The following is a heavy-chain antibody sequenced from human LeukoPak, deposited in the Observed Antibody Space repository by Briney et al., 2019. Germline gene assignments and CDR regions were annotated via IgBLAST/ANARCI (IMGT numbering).Heavy chain of an antibody. CDR2: TYHSGST. J-gene: IGHJ4*02. V-gene: IGHV4-38-2*01. Sequence: SETLSRTCAVSGYSISSGYYWGWIRQPPGKGLEWIGSTYHSGSTYYNPCLKSRVTISVDTSKNQFSLKLSSVTAADMAVYYCARAGYSGYDTPLEYDFWGQGTLVTVSS. CDR3: ARAGYSGYDTPLEYDF. CDR1: GYSISSGYY. D-gene: IGHD5-12*01.